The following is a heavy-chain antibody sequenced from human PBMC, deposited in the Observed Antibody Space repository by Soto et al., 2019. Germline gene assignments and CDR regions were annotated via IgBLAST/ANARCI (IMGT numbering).Heavy chain of an antibody. D-gene: IGHD2-2*01. CDR1: GGTFSSYA. CDR3: ARSQGSSTSLEIYYYYYYGMDV. Sequence: QVQLVQSGAEVKKPVSSVKVSCKASGGTFSSYAISWVRQAPGQGLEWMGGIIPISETTNYAQKFQGRVTITADESKSTAYMELSSLRSEDTAVYYCARSQGSSTSLEIYYYYYYGMDVWGQGTTVTVSS. J-gene: IGHJ6*02. CDR2: IIPISETT. V-gene: IGHV1-69*01.